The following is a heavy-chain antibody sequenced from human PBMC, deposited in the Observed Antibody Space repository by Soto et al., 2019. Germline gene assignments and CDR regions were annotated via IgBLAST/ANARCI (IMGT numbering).Heavy chain of an antibody. V-gene: IGHV3-48*01. D-gene: IGHD3-10*01. J-gene: IGHJ4*02. CDR2: ISRSSSTI. CDR3: AREMVRGVGSDY. Sequence: GGSLRLSCVASGFTLSRYSMNWVRQAPGKGLEWVSYISRSSSTIYYADSVKGRFTISRDNAENSLYLQMNSLRSDDTAVFYCAREMVRGVGSDYWGQGTLVTVSS. CDR1: GFTLSRYS.